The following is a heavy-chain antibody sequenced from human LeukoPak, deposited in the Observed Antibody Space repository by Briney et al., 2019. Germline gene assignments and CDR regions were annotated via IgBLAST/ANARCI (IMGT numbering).Heavy chain of an antibody. CDR1: GYSISSGYY. J-gene: IGHJ5*02. CDR2: IYHSGST. V-gene: IGHV4-38-2*02. D-gene: IGHD2-2*01. Sequence: SEPLSLTCTVSGYSISSGYYWGWIRQPPGKGLEWIGSIYHSGSTYFNPSLKSRVTISVDTSKNQFSLKLSSVTAADTAVYYCASEGTTSFWFDPWGQGTLVTVSS. CDR3: ASEGTTSFWFDP.